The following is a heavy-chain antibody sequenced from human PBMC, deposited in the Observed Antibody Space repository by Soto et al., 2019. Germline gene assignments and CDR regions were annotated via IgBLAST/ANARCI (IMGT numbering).Heavy chain of an antibody. Sequence: PSETLSLTCAVYGGSFSGYYWTWIRQPPGTGLEWIGEINHSGSTNYNPSLKSRVTISVDTSKNQFSLKLTSVTAADTAVYYCARREGSSWYWFDPWGQGTLVTVSS. CDR2: INHSGST. D-gene: IGHD6-13*01. CDR1: GGSFSGYY. V-gene: IGHV4-34*01. CDR3: ARREGSSWYWFDP. J-gene: IGHJ5*02.